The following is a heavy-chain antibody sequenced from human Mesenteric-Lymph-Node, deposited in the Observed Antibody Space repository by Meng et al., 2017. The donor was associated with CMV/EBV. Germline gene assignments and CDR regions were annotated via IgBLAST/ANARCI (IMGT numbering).Heavy chain of an antibody. CDR2: INPGGGRA. J-gene: IGHJ5*02. D-gene: IGHD2-2*01. CDR3: ARDLLRVGTSRYLWFDP. CDR1: GDTFSTYY. V-gene: IGHV1-46*01. Sequence: ASVKVSCKASGDTFSTYYFHWVRQAPGHSLEWMGTINPGGGRASYAQKFQGRVTMTRDTSTSTVYMELSGLRSEDTAVYYCARDLLRVGTSRYLWFDPWGQGTLVTVSS.